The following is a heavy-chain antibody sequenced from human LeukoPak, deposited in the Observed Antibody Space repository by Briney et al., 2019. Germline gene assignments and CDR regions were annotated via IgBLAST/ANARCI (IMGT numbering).Heavy chain of an antibody. CDR2: IYYTGST. J-gene: IGHJ4*02. CDR1: GGSISGYY. V-gene: IGHV4-59*01. D-gene: IGHD3-16*01. Sequence: SETLSLTCTVSGGSISGYYWNWIRQPPGKEPEWIASIYYTGSTNYNPSLKSRVTISLDTSINQFSLKMTSVTAADTAFYYCARDSRGGGPDFDYWGQGILVTVSS. CDR3: ARDSRGGGPDFDY.